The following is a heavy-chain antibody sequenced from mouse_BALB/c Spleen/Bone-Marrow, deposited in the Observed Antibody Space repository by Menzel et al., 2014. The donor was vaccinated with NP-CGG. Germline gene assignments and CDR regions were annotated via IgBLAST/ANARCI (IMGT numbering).Heavy chain of an antibody. V-gene: IGHV7-3*02. J-gene: IGHJ2*01. Sequence: EVKLVESGGGLVQPGGSLRLSCATSGFTFTDYYMNWVRQPPGKALEWLGFIRNKANGYTTEYSASVKGRFTISRDNSQSILYLQMNTLRGEDSATYYGTRDKGSVFFDYWGQGTTLTVSS. D-gene: IGHD1-3*01. CDR1: GFTFTDYY. CDR3: TRDKGSVFFDY. CDR2: IRNKANGYTT.